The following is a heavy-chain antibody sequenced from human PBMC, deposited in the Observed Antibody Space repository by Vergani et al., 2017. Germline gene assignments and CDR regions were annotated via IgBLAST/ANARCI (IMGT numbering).Heavy chain of an antibody. D-gene: IGHD3-10*01. CDR2: INPIDSKI. CDR1: ESSFISNE. V-gene: IGHV5-51*01. CDR3: TRQVQCGEGACLHFEH. Sequence: EVMLVQSGAEVKTPGESLKISCKYSESSFISNEIAWVRQMSGKGLQWMGNINPIDSKIAYSPSFQGQAIMSLDKSITTAYLQWRSLKASDTAIYYCTRQVQCGEGACLHFEHWGQGTQVTVAS. J-gene: IGHJ4*02.